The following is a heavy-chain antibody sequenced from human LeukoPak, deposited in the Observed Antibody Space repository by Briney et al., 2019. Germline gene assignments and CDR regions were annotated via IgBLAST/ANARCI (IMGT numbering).Heavy chain of an antibody. Sequence: SQTLSLTCAISVDSVSSNSAAWNWIRQSPSRGLEWLGRTYYRSKWYNDYAVSVQSRITINQDTSKNQFSLQLNSVTPEDTAVYYCARDLTLNKAVAGPNWFDPWGQGTLVTVSS. D-gene: IGHD6-19*01. CDR3: ARDLTLNKAVAGPNWFDP. CDR2: TYYRSKWYN. V-gene: IGHV6-1*01. CDR1: VDSVSSNSAA. J-gene: IGHJ5*02.